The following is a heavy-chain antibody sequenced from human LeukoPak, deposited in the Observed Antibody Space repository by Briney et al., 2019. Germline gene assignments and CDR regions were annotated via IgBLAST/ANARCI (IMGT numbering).Heavy chain of an antibody. CDR3: ATHIVVVPAVIGWFDP. V-gene: IGHV3-7*01. D-gene: IGHD2-2*02. J-gene: IGHJ5*02. Sequence: GGSLRLSCAASGFTFSSYWMSWVRQAPGKGLEGVANIKQDGSEKYYVDSVKGRFTISRDNAKNSLYLQMNSLRAEDTAVYYCATHIVVVPAVIGWFDPWGQGTLVTVSS. CDR2: IKQDGSEK. CDR1: GFTFSSYW.